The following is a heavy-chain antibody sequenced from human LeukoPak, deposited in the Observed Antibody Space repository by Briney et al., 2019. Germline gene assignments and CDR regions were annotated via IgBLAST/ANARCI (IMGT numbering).Heavy chain of an antibody. CDR3: ARAAVRAPYYYYYYMDV. D-gene: IGHD3-10*01. J-gene: IGHJ6*03. Sequence: GGSLRLSCAASGFTFSSYAMHWVRQAPGKGLEYVSAISSNGGSTYYANSVKGRFTISRDNSKNTLYLQMGSLRAEDMAVYYCARAAVRAPYYYYYYMDVWGKGTTVTISS. CDR1: GFTFSSYA. CDR2: ISSNGGST. V-gene: IGHV3-64*01.